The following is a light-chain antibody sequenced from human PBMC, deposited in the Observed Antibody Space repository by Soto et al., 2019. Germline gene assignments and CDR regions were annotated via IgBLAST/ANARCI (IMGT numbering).Light chain of an antibody. Sequence: QAVVTQPPSASGTPGQRVTISCSGSSSNIGGNTVNWYQHLPGTAPKPLIFSNNQRPSGVPARFSGSKSGTSASLAISGLQSTDEADYYCAAWDDSLNGPVFGGGTKLTVL. CDR3: AAWDDSLNGPV. V-gene: IGLV1-44*01. CDR1: SSNIGGNT. CDR2: SNN. J-gene: IGLJ3*02.